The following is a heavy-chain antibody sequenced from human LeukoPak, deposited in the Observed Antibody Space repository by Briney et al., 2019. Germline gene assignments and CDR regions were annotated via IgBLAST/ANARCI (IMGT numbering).Heavy chain of an antibody. CDR2: IQSKTDSGTT. D-gene: IGHD2-21*02. J-gene: IGHJ5*02. V-gene: IGHV3-15*01. Sequence: KPGGSLRLSCAASGFTFSSYAMTWVRQAPGKGLEWVGRIQSKTDSGTTDYAAPVKGRFTISRDDSKNTLYLQMNSLKTDDTAVYYCTTELYCGGDCYPGAWGQGTLVTVSS. CDR3: TTELYCGGDCYPGA. CDR1: GFTFSSYA.